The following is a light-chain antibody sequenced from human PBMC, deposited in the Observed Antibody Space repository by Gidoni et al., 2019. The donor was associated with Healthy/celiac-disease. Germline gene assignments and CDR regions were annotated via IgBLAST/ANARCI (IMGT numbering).Light chain of an antibody. Sequence: EIVLTQSPGNLSLSPGERATLSCRASQSVTSNYLAWYQQKPGQAPRLLIYGASSRATGIPDRFSGSGSGTDFTLTISRLEPEDFAVYYCQQYGSSPALTFGGGTKVEIK. CDR1: QSVTSNY. CDR3: QQYGSSPALT. CDR2: GAS. J-gene: IGKJ4*01. V-gene: IGKV3-20*01.